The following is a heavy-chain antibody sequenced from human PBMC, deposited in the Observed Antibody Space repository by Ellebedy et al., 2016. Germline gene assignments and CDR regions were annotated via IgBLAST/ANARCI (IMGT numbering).Heavy chain of an antibody. CDR2: INHSGST. J-gene: IGHJ4*02. Sequence: SETLSLTCTVSGGSISSGGYYWSWICQPPGKGLEWIGEINHSGSTNYNPSLKSRVTISVDTSKKQFSLKLSSVTAADTAVYYCARLRPGSEHLAPIDYWGQGTLVTVSS. V-gene: IGHV4-61*08. CDR3: ARLRPGSEHLAPIDY. D-gene: IGHD1-26*01. CDR1: GGSISSGGYY.